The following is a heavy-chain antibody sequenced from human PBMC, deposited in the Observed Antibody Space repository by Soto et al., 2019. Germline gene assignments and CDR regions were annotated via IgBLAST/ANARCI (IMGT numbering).Heavy chain of an antibody. Sequence: EVQLLESGGGLVQPGGSLRLSCAASGFIFNTYAMSWVRQAPGTGLEWVSAISDSGGRTYYADSVRGRFTISRDNSKITLYLQMNSLRAEDTVVYFCAKELVNSGWTYFDYWGQGTLVTVSS. J-gene: IGHJ4*02. CDR2: ISDSGGRT. CDR3: AKELVNSGWTYFDY. CDR1: GFIFNTYA. D-gene: IGHD6-19*01. V-gene: IGHV3-23*01.